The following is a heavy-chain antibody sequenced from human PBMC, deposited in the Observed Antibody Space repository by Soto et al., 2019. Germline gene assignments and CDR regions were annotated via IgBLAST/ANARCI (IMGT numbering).Heavy chain of an antibody. CDR3: PNPHDSDSETYRFRN. D-gene: IGHD3-16*02. CDR1: GLTFRTYL. V-gene: IGHV3-7*01. J-gene: IGHJ4*02. CDR2: IKTDGSEE. Sequence: PGGSLRLSCRTSGLTFRTYLMSWVRQAPGKGLEWVANIKTDGSEEYYADSVEGRFTISRDNTKNSLYLQMNSLRADDTAMYYCPNPHDSDSETYRFRNWGQGTLVTVSS.